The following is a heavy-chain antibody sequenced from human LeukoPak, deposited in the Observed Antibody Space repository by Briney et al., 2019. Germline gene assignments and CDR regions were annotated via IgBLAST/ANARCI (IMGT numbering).Heavy chain of an antibody. CDR3: AKGGRFGELLPFDY. CDR2: ISGDGGSA. D-gene: IGHD3-10*01. CDR1: GFTFDDYA. V-gene: IGHV3-43*02. Sequence: GGSLRLSCAASGFTFDDYAMHWVRQAPGKGLEWVSLISGDGGSAYYADSVKGRFTISRDNSKNSLYLQMNSLRTEDTALYYCAKGGRFGELLPFDYWGQGTLVTVSS. J-gene: IGHJ4*02.